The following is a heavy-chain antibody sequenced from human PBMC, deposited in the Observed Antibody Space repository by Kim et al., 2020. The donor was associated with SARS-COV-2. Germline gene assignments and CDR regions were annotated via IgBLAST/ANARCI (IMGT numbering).Heavy chain of an antibody. Sequence: GGSLRLSCAASGFTFSSDAMSWVRQAPGKGLEWVAVIYSGGSSRYYADSVKGRFTISRDNSKNTLYLQMNSLRAEDTAADYCAKEGYRSSWYGGYYFDYWGQGTLVTVSS. V-gene: IGHV3-23*03. D-gene: IGHD6-13*01. CDR3: AKEGYRSSWYGGYYFDY. J-gene: IGHJ4*02. CDR1: GFTFSSDA. CDR2: IYSGGSSR.